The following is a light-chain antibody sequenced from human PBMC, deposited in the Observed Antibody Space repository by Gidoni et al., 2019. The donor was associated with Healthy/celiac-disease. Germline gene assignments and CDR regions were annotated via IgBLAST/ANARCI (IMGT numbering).Light chain of an antibody. Sequence: EIVLTQSQATLSLSPGERATLSCRASQRVSSYLAWYQQTPGQAPRLLIYDASNRATGIPARFSGSGSGTDFTLTISSLEPEDFAVYYCQQRSNWPPSFGQGTRLEIK. CDR3: QQRSNWPPS. J-gene: IGKJ5*01. CDR2: DAS. CDR1: QRVSSY. V-gene: IGKV3-11*01.